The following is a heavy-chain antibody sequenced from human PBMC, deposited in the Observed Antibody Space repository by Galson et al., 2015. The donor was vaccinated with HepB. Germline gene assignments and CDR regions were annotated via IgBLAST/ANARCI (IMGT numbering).Heavy chain of an antibody. J-gene: IGHJ4*02. CDR3: AKAARDDSSGYYYEGAYYFDY. Sequence: SLRLSCAASGFTFSSYAMSWVRQAPGKGLEWVSAISGSGGSTYYADFVKGRFTISRDNSKNTLYLQMNSLRAEDTAVYYCAKAARDDSSGYYYEGAYYFDYWGQGTLVTVSS. CDR2: ISGSGGST. V-gene: IGHV3-23*01. D-gene: IGHD3-22*01. CDR1: GFTFSSYA.